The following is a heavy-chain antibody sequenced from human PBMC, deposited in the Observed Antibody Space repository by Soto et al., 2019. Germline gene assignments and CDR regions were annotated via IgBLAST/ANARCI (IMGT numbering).Heavy chain of an antibody. CDR1: GGTFSSYA. V-gene: IGHV1-2*02. Sequence: QVQLVQSGAEVKKPGSSVKVSCKASGGTFSSYAISWVRQAPGQGLEWMGWINPNSGGTNYAQKFQGRVTMTRDTSISTAYMELSRLRSDDTAVYYCARDYGGNSDSYFDYWGQGTLVTVSS. J-gene: IGHJ4*02. D-gene: IGHD4-17*01. CDR2: INPNSGGT. CDR3: ARDYGGNSDSYFDY.